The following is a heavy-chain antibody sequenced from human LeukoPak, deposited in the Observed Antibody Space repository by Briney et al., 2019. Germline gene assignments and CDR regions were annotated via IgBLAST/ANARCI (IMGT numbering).Heavy chain of an antibody. V-gene: IGHV1-8*01. Sequence: GASVTVSYTASGYTFTSYDINWVRQATGQGLEWMGWMNPNSGNTGYAQKFQGRVTMTRNTSISTAYMELSSLRSEDTAVYYCASRTGGSSSWGYYFDYWGQGTLVTVSS. D-gene: IGHD6-13*01. CDR1: GYTFTSYD. CDR3: ASRTGGSSSWGYYFDY. CDR2: MNPNSGNT. J-gene: IGHJ4*02.